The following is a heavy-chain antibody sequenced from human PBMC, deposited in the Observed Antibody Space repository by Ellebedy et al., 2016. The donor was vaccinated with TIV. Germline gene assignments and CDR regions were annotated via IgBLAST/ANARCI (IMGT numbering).Heavy chain of an antibody. D-gene: IGHD2-15*01. CDR3: ARDALGYCSGGSCTNSWFDP. Sequence: AASVKVSCKASGYTFTQYAIHWLRQARGQGLEWLGWINVADGKTKYLQKVQDRVPLTRDTSANTAYMHLGGLTSEDSGIYYCARDALGYCSGGSCTNSWFDPWGQGTLVTVSS. J-gene: IGHJ5*02. CDR2: INVADGKT. V-gene: IGHV1-3*01. CDR1: GYTFTQYA.